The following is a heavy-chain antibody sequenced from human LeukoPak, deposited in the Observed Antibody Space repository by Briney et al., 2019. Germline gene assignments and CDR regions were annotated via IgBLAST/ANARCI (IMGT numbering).Heavy chain of an antibody. CDR3: ARHPPIVATLRFDY. CDR1: GGTFSSYA. J-gene: IGHJ4*02. D-gene: IGHD5-12*01. V-gene: IGHV1-69*05. CDR2: IIPIFGTA. Sequence: RASVKVSCKASGGTFSSYAISWARQAPGQGLEWMGGIIPIFGTANYAQKFQGRVTITTDESTSTAYMELSSLRSEDTAVYYCARHPPIVATLRFDYWGQGTLVTVSS.